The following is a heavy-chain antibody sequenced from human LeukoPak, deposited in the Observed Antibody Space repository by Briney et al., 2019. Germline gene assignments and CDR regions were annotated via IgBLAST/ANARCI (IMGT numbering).Heavy chain of an antibody. CDR3: ARGGDIVGTSRSAFDI. V-gene: IGHV3-53*01. Sequence: GGSLILSCAASGFTVSNNYMSWVRQAPGKGLEWVSLIYSGGSTDYADSVKGRFTIPRDNSKNTLYLQMNSLRAEDTAVYYCARGGDIVGTSRSAFDIWGQGTMVTVSS. J-gene: IGHJ3*02. CDR1: GFTVSNNY. CDR2: IYSGGST. D-gene: IGHD1-26*01.